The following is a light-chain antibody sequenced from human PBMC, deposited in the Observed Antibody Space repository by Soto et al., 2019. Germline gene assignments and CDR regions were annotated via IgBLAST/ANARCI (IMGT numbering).Light chain of an antibody. CDR3: QQRSNWLLT. V-gene: IGKV3-11*01. CDR1: QSVSSY. Sequence: EIVLTQSPATLSLSPGERATLSCRASQSVSSYLAWFQQKPGQAPRLLIYDTSHRATGIPARFSGSGSGTDCTLTISSLEPEDFAVYYCQQRSNWLLTFGGGTKVEIK. CDR2: DTS. J-gene: IGKJ4*01.